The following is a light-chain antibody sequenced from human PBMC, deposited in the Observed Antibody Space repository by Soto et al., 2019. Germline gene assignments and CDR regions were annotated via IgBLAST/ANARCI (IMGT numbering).Light chain of an antibody. CDR1: SSDVGGYNY. CDR2: EVN. CDR3: SSYSSSSTLWV. V-gene: IGLV2-14*01. J-gene: IGLJ3*02. Sequence: QSALTQPATVSGSPGQSITISCTGTSSDVGGYNYVSWYQQHPGKAPQLMIFEVNNRPSGVSNRFSGSKSDNTASLTISGLEAEDEADYYCSSYSSSSTLWVFGGGTKLTVI.